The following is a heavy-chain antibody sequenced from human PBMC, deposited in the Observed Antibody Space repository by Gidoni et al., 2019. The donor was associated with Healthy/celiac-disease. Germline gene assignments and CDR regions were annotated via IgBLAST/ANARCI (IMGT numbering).Heavy chain of an antibody. D-gene: IGHD2-2*01. V-gene: IGHV3-9*01. CDR2: ISWNSGSI. Sequence: EVQLVESGGGLVQPGRSLRLSCSASGFHFDAYAMHWVRQAPGKGLEWGSVISWNSGSIGYADSVKGRFTISRDNAKNSLYLQMNSLRAEDTALYYCAKSLGYCSSTSCSDFDYWGQGTLVTVSS. CDR3: AKSLGYCSSTSCSDFDY. J-gene: IGHJ4*02. CDR1: GFHFDAYA.